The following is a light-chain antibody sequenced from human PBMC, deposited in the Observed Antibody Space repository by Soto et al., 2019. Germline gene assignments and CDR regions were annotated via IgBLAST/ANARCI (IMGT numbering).Light chain of an antibody. CDR2: EVS. CDR1: SCDVGGYRF. V-gene: IGLV2-14*01. J-gene: IGLJ3*02. CDR3: SAKSSGSTPML. Sequence: QSALTQPASVSGSPGQSITISCSGTSCDVGGYRFISWYHHHPGDAPKLIIYEVSNRPSGVSSRFSGSKSGNTASLTISGLQAEDESLYYCSAKSSGSTPMLFGGGTKLTVL.